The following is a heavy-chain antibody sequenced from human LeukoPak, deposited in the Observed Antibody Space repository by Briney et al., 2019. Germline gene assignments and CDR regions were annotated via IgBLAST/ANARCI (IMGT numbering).Heavy chain of an antibody. CDR3: ARDRTLVKRQLDPEDGMDV. CDR2: INPNSGGT. V-gene: IGHV1-2*04. J-gene: IGHJ6*02. Sequence: ASMKVSCKASGYTFTGYYIHWVRQAPGQGLEWMGWINPNSGGTNYAQKFQGWVTMTRDTSISTAYMELSRLRSDDTAVYYCARDRTLVKRQLDPEDGMDVWGQGTTVTVSS. CDR1: GYTFTGYY. D-gene: IGHD6-13*01.